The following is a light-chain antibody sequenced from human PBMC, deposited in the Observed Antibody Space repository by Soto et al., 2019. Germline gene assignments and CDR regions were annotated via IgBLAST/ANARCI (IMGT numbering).Light chain of an antibody. CDR1: QSVSNNH. V-gene: IGKV3-20*01. CDR2: DAS. Sequence: PGERAPLSCMASQSVSNNHLAWYQQKPGQAPRLLIYDASSRATGIPDRFSGSGSGTDFTLTISRLEPEDFAVYYCQQFGSSPWTFGQGTKVDIK. CDR3: QQFGSSPWT. J-gene: IGKJ1*01.